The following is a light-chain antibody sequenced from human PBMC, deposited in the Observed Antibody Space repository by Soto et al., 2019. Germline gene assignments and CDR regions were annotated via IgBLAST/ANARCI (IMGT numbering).Light chain of an antibody. Sequence: QSVLTQPPSVSAAPGQKVTISCSGSSSNIGNNYVSWYQQLPGTAPKLLIYDNNKRPSGIPDRFSGSKSGTSATLGITGLQTGDEADHYCGTWDSSLSAYVFGTGT. J-gene: IGLJ1*01. V-gene: IGLV1-51*01. CDR1: SSNIGNNY. CDR2: DNN. CDR3: GTWDSSLSAYV.